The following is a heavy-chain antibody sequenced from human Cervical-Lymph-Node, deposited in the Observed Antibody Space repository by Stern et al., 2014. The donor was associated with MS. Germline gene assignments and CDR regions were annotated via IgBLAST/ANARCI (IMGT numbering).Heavy chain of an antibody. Sequence: QVQLVQSGAEVKRPGSSVRVACKASGGTFSTYSISWLRQAPGQGLEWMGGIILIFGTVNYAQKFQGRVTMSADKSTSTAYLDLTSLRSEDTAMYYCARYRGTFYFDNWGQGTLATVSS. CDR2: IILIFGTV. CDR3: ARYRGTFYFDN. V-gene: IGHV1-69*06. J-gene: IGHJ4*02. D-gene: IGHD1-1*01. CDR1: GGTFSTYS.